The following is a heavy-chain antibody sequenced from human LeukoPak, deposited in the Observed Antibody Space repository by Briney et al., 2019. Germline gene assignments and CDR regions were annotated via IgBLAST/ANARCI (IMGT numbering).Heavy chain of an antibody. CDR1: GFTFSSYG. V-gene: IGHV3-33*01. CDR2: IWYDGTNK. Sequence: PGGSLRLSCAASGFTFSSYGMHWVRQAPGKGLEWVAVIWYDGTNKNYAESVKGRFTISRDNAMNTLYLQVNSLRAEDTAVYYCASARGSNYGSLGDWGQGTLVTVSS. J-gene: IGHJ4*02. D-gene: IGHD5-18*01. CDR3: ASARGSNYGSLGD.